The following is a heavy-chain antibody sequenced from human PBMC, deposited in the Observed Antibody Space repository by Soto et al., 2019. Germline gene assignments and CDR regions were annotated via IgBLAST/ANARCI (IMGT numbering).Heavy chain of an antibody. J-gene: IGHJ6*02. CDR1: GFTFSSYW. CDR3: ARESPRPSYYYYYGMDV. V-gene: IGHV3-74*01. Sequence: EVQLVESGGGLVQPGGSLRLSCAASGFTFSSYWMHWVRQAPGKGLVWVSRINSDGSSTSYADSVKGRFTISRDNAKNTLYLQMNSLRAEDTAVYYCARESPRPSYYYYYGMDVWGQGTTVTVSS. CDR2: INSDGSST.